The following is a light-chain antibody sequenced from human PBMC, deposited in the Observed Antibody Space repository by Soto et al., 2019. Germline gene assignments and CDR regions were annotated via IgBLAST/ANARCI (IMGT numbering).Light chain of an antibody. J-gene: IGKJ1*01. Sequence: EIVLTQSPATLSVSPGERATLSCRASQSVSRDLAWYQQKPGQALRLLIYGASTRAPSIPARFSGSGSGTDFTLTISSLQSEDFAVYYCQQYDKWPTWTFGQGTKVENK. CDR1: QSVSRD. CDR3: QQYDKWPTWT. CDR2: GAS. V-gene: IGKV3-15*01.